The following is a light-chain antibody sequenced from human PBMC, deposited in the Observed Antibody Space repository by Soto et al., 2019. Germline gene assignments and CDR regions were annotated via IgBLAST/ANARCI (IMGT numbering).Light chain of an antibody. CDR2: GAS. Sequence: EIMMSQSPATLSVSQGERATLSCRASQSVSSSYLAWYQQKPGQAPRLLIYGASYRAVGIPDRFSGSGSGTDFSLTISRLEPEDFAVYYCQQYGNSPLITFGQGTLPE. V-gene: IGKV3-20*01. J-gene: IGKJ5*01. CDR3: QQYGNSPLIT. CDR1: QSVSSSY.